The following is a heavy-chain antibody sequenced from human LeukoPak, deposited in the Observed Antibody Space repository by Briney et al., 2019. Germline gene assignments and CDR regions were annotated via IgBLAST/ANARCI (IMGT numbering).Heavy chain of an antibody. CDR2: IYYSGST. J-gene: IGHJ3*02. Sequence: SETLSLTCTVSGGSISSGDYYWSWIRQPPGKGLEWIGYIYYSGSTNYNPSLKSRVTISVDTSKNQFSLKLSSVTAADTAVYYCARDYDSSGWEIWGQGTMVTVSS. D-gene: IGHD3-22*01. V-gene: IGHV4-61*08. CDR1: GGSISSGDYY. CDR3: ARDYDSSGWEI.